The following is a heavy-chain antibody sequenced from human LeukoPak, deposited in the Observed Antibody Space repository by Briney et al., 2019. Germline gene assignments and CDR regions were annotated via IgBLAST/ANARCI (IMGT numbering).Heavy chain of an antibody. V-gene: IGHV4-34*01. CDR2: INHSGST. D-gene: IGHD3-10*01. Sequence: PSETLSLTCAVYGGSFSGYYWSWLRQPPGKGLEWIGEINHSGSTNYNPSLKSRVTISVDTSKNQFSLKLSSVTAADTAVYYCARGGHYYGSGSYRKNWFDPWGQGTLVTVSS. J-gene: IGHJ5*02. CDR1: GGSFSGYY. CDR3: ARGGHYYGSGSYRKNWFDP.